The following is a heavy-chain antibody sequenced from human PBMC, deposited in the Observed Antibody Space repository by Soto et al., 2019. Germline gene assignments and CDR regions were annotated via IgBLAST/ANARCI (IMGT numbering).Heavy chain of an antibody. J-gene: IGHJ6*02. V-gene: IGHV1-24*01. CDR2: FDPEDGET. CDR1: GYTLTELS. Sequence: VKVSCKVSGYTLTELSMHWVRQAPGKGLEWMGGFDPEDGETIYAQKFQGRVTMTEDTSTDTAYMELSSLRSEDTAVYYCATVALTGVNYGMDVWGQGTTVTVSS. CDR3: ATVALTGVNYGMDV. D-gene: IGHD2-8*01.